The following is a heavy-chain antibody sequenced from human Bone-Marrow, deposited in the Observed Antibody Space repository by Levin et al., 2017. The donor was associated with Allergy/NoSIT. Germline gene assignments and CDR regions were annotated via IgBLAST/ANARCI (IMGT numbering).Heavy chain of an antibody. CDR2: IKPNSGAT. V-gene: IGHV1-2*02. Sequence: PGESLKISCKASGYTFTDYYIHWVRQAPGQGLEWMGWIKPNSGATNNAQKFQGRVTMTRDTSISTAYMELSRLRSDDTAVYYCADGPGGDWSALGWWAAWGQGTLVTVSS. CDR1: GYTFTDYY. CDR3: ADGPGGDWSALGWWAA. D-gene: IGHD3/OR15-3a*01. J-gene: IGHJ5*02.